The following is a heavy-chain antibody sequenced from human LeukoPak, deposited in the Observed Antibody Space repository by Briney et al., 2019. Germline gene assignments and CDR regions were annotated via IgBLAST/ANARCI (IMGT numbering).Heavy chain of an antibody. V-gene: IGHV5-51*01. J-gene: IGHJ4*02. CDR3: ARHAYYYDSSGYYRLDY. CDR1: GYSFTSYW. Sequence: GESLKISCKGSGYSFTSYWIGWVRQMPGKGLEWMGIIYPGDSDTRYSPPFQGQVTISADKSISTAYLQWSSLKASDTAMYYCARHAYYYDSSGYYRLDYWGQGTLVTVSS. CDR2: IYPGDSDT. D-gene: IGHD3-22*01.